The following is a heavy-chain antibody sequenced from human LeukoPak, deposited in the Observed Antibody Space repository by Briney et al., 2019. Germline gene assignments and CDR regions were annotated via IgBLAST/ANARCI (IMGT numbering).Heavy chain of an antibody. CDR2: INWNGGST. Sequence: GGSLRLSCAASGFTFDDYGMSWVRQAPGKGLEWVSGINWNGGSTGYADSVKGRFTISRDNAKNSLYLQMNSLRAEDTAVYYWARDGYGGAGSGVYYFDYWGQGTLVTVSS. V-gene: IGHV3-20*04. D-gene: IGHD3-16*01. CDR3: ARDGYGGAGSGVYYFDY. CDR1: GFTFDDYG. J-gene: IGHJ4*02.